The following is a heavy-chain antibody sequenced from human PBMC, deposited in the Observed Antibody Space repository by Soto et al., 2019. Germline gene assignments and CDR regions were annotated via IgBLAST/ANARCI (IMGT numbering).Heavy chain of an antibody. CDR2: MNPNSGNT. CDR1: GYTFTSYD. CDR3: AREWYSSSPTQTYYYYMDV. V-gene: IGHV1-8*01. D-gene: IGHD6-6*01. Sequence: ASVKVSCKASGYTFTSYDINWVRQATGQGLEWMGWMNPNSGNTGYAQKFQGRVTMTRNTSISTAYMELSSLRSEDTAVYFCAREWYSSSPTQTYYYYMDVWGKATTVTVSS. J-gene: IGHJ6*03.